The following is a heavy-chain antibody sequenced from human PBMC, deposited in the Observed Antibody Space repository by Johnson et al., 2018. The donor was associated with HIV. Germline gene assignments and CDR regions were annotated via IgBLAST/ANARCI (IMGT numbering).Heavy chain of an antibody. CDR2: ISGSGGST. CDR3: ATRDPTHRPGVFDI. Sequence: MLLVESGGGVVQPGRALRLSCAASGFPFSTYAIHWVRQAPGKGVEWVSAISGSGGSTYYADSVKGRFTISRDNSKNSLYLQMNSLRAEDTAVYYCATRDPTHRPGVFDIWGQGTMVTVSS. CDR1: GFPFSTYA. J-gene: IGHJ3*02. D-gene: IGHD1-14*01. V-gene: IGHV3-23*04.